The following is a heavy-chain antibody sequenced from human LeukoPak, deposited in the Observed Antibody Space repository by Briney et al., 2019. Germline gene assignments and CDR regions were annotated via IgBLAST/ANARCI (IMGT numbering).Heavy chain of an antibody. D-gene: IGHD5-18*01. CDR3: ARDIRGYSYGWDAFDI. J-gene: IGHJ3*02. CDR2: KDYSGST. V-gene: IGHV4-59*01. Sequence: SETLSLTCTVSGGSISRYYWSWIRQPPGKGLEWIGYKDYSGSTNYNRSLKSRVTISVDTSKNQFSLKLSSVTAADTAVYYCARDIRGYSYGWDAFDIWGQGTMVTVSS. CDR1: GGSISRYY.